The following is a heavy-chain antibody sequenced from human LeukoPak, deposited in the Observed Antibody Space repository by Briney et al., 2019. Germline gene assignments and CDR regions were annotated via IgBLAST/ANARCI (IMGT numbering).Heavy chain of an antibody. CDR2: MNPNSGNT. J-gene: IGHJ4*02. Sequence: ASVKVSCKASGYTFTAYYMHWVRQATGQGLEWMGWMNPNSGNTGYAQKFQGRVTITRNTSISTAYMELSSLRSEDTAVYYCARRDGYNDFDYWGQGTLVTVSS. D-gene: IGHD5-24*01. V-gene: IGHV1-8*03. CDR1: GYTFTAYY. CDR3: ARRDGYNDFDY.